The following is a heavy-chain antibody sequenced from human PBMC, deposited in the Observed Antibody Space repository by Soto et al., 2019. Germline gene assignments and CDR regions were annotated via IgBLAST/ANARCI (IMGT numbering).Heavy chain of an antibody. CDR2: LNQGGNEM. CDR3: ERDQGWGASDI. Sequence: VGSLRLACAASGFSFSSSWMNWIRQAPGKGLEWLANLNQGGNEMNYAASVKGRFTISRDNAKNSLFLQMNNLRAADTAVYYCERDQGWGASDIWGAAPKVTV. J-gene: IGHJ3*02. D-gene: IGHD6-19*01. V-gene: IGHV3-7*01. CDR1: GFSFSSSW.